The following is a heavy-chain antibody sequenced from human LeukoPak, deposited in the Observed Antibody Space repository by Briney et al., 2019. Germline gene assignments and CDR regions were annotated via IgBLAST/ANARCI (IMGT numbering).Heavy chain of an antibody. CDR2: IWYDGSIE. CDR1: GFTLKSYA. V-gene: IGHV3-33*01. J-gene: IGHJ6*01. CDR3: ARAVAPTMLNPYYYYGMDV. D-gene: IGHD3-16*01. Sequence: GGPLRLSCAASGFTLKSYAMHWVRQAPGKGLEGVAVIWYDGSIEYYADSVKGRFTISRDNSKNMLFLQMNSLRVEDAALYYCARAVAPTMLNPYYYYGMDVWGQGTKVTVSS.